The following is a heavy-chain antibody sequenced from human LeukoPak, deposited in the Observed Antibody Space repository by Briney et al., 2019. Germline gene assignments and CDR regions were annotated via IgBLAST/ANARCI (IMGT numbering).Heavy chain of an antibody. CDR2: IIPILGIA. CDR3: ARITMIRGSHDY. Sequence: SVKVSCKASGGTFSSYAISWVRQAPGQGLEWMGRIIPILGIANYAQKFQGRVTLTTDTSTRTAYMEVRSLTSDDTAIYYCARITMIRGSHDYWGQGTLVTVSS. CDR1: GGTFSSYA. D-gene: IGHD3-10*01. V-gene: IGHV1-69*04. J-gene: IGHJ4*02.